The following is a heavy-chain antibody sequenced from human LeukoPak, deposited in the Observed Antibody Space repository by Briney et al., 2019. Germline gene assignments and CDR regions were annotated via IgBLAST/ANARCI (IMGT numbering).Heavy chain of an antibody. CDR3: AKDPPAVATIRWEMDV. D-gene: IGHD5-12*01. J-gene: IGHJ6*04. V-gene: IGHV3-30*02. Sequence: GGSLRLSCAASGFTFSSYGMHWVRQAPGKGLEWVAFIRFDGKNKYYGDSVKGRFTISRDNSKNMVYLQMNSLRAEDTAVYYCAKDPPAVATIRWEMDVWGKGTTVTVSS. CDR2: IRFDGKNK. CDR1: GFTFSSYG.